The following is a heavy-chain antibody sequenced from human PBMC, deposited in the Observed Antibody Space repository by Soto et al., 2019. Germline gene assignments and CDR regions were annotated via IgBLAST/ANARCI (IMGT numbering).Heavy chain of an antibody. D-gene: IGHD3-10*01. V-gene: IGHV3-23*01. J-gene: IGHJ5*02. CDR2: IGGGGDSP. Sequence: GGSLRLSCAASGFTFSSYAMSWVRQAPGKGLEWVSTIGGGGDSPYYADSVKGRFTISRDNSKNTLYLQMNSLRAEDTAVYYCAKDPVLLWFGGSNRFDPWGQGTLVTVSS. CDR1: GFTFSSYA. CDR3: AKDPVLLWFGGSNRFDP.